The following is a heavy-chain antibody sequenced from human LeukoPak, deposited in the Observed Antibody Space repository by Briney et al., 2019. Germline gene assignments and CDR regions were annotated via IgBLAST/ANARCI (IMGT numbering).Heavy chain of an antibody. D-gene: IGHD3-3*01. J-gene: IGHJ6*03. Sequence: GGSLRLSCAASGFTFSDYYMSWIRQAPGKGLEWVSSISSSSSYIYYADSVKGRFTISRDNAKNSLYLQMNSLRAKDTAVYYCARDSTPYYDFWSGLTYYYMDVWGKGTTVTVSS. CDR3: ARDSTPYYDFWSGLTYYYMDV. CDR2: ISSSSSYI. CDR1: GFTFSDYY. V-gene: IGHV3-11*06.